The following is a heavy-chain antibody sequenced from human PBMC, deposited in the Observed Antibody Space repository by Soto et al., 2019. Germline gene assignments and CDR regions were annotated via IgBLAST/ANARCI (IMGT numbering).Heavy chain of an antibody. Sequence: QVQLQESGPGLVKPSETLSLTCTVSSGSVSSGSYYWSWIRQPPGKGLEWIGYIYYSGSTNYNPSLKGRVHISVDQAQDPFSRKLSSVTAADTAVEYRSREPNGGPFYYWGQGTLGTL. CDR2: IYYSGST. CDR1: SGSVSSGSYY. J-gene: IGHJ4*01. V-gene: IGHV4-61*01. D-gene: IGHD3-16*01. CDR3: SREPNGGPFYY.